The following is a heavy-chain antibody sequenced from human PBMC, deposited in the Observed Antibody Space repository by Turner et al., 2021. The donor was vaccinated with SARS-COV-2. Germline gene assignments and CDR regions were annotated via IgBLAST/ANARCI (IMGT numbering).Heavy chain of an antibody. CDR2: LYLEAHET. CDR3: STSCDIVVRANGLDV. J-gene: IGHJ6*02. Sequence: QVQMEQSGAEVKKPGASVKVSCKVSGYSLTELSIHWVRQAPGKGLECMESLYLEAHETVRAQKFQYRIILSDDKSSDTAVMKLSGLGFEDTAIYYCSTSCDIVVRANGLDVWGQGTRVTVSS. D-gene: IGHD5-12*01. V-gene: IGHV1-24*01. CDR1: GYSLTELS.